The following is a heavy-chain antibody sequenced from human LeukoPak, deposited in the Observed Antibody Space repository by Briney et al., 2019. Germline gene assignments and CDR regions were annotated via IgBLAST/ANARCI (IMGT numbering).Heavy chain of an antibody. J-gene: IGHJ6*02. CDR1: GFTFSKSW. CDR2: VNQDGSER. D-gene: IGHD3-16*01. Sequence: GGSLRLSCAASGFTFSKSWMSWVRQAPGEGLEWVANVNQDGSERDYVDSVKGRFTISRDNARKSLYLQMSSLRAEDTAVYYCATYTHWVAGDVWGQGTTVTVSS. CDR3: ATYTHWVAGDV. V-gene: IGHV3-7*01.